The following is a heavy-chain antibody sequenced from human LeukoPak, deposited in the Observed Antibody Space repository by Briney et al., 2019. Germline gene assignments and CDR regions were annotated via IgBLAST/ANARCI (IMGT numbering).Heavy chain of an antibody. V-gene: IGHV1-69*06. CDR3: ARYSGYDPRTSYYYYMDV. CDR1: GGTFSSYA. J-gene: IGHJ6*03. D-gene: IGHD5-12*01. Sequence: SVKVSCTASGGTFSSYAISWVRQAPGQGLEWMGGIIPIFGTANYAQKFQGRVTITADKSTSTAYMELSSLRSEDTAVYYCARYSGYDPRTSYYYYMDVWGKGTTVTVSS. CDR2: IIPIFGTA.